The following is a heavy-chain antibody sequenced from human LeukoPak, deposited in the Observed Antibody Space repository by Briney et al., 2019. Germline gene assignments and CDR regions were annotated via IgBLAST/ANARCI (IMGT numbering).Heavy chain of an antibody. CDR3: AKGDRSSTSCYIDF. J-gene: IGHJ4*02. V-gene: IGHV3-23*01. CDR1: GFTFSSYA. Sequence: GGSLRLSCAASGFTFSSYAMSWVRQAPGKGLEWVSAISGSGGSTYYADSVKGRFTIYRDNSKNTLYLQMNSLRAEDTAVYYCAKGDRSSTSCYIDFWGQGTLVTVSS. CDR2: ISGSGGST. D-gene: IGHD2-2*02.